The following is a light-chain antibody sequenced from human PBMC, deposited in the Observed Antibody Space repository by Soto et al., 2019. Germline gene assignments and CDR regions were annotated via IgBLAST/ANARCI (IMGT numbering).Light chain of an antibody. J-gene: IGLJ2*01. Sequence: NFMLTQPHSVSESPGKTVTISCTRSSGSIASNYVQWYQQRPGSAPTTVIXXXXXXXXXVXXXFSXSIDSSSNSASLTISXXXXXXXXXXYCQSYDSSNVVFGGGTKLTVL. CDR1: SGSIASNY. CDR3: QSYDSSNVV. V-gene: IGLV6-57*04. CDR2: XXX.